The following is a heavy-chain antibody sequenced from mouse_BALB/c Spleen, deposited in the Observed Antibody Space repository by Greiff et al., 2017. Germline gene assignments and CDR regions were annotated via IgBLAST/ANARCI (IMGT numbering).Heavy chain of an antibody. CDR1: GDSITSGY. J-gene: IGHJ3*01. V-gene: IGHV3-8*02. D-gene: IGHD1-1*01. CDR2: ISYSGST. CDR3: ARRIYYGSSYPFAY. Sequence: DVKLVESGPSLVKPSQTLSLTCSVTGDSITSGYWNWIRKFPGNKLEYMGYISYSGSTYYNPSLKSRISITRDTSKNQYYLQLNSVTTEDTATYYCARRIYYGSSYPFAYWGQGTLVTVSA.